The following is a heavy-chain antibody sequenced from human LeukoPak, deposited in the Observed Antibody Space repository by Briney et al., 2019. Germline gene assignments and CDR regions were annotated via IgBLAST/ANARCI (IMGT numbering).Heavy chain of an antibody. D-gene: IGHD3-22*01. Sequence: ASVKVSCKASGYTFTSYAMHWVRQARGQRLEWMGWINAGNGNTKYSQKFQGRVTITRDTSASTAYMELSSLRSEDTAVYYCAREFGEIVVVSPIHYYYGMDVWGQGTTVTVSS. CDR3: AREFGEIVVVSPIHYYYGMDV. CDR1: GYTFTSYA. J-gene: IGHJ6*02. CDR2: INAGNGNT. V-gene: IGHV1-3*01.